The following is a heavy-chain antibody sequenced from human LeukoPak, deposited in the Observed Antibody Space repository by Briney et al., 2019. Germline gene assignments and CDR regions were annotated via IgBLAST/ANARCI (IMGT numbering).Heavy chain of an antibody. J-gene: IGHJ4*02. CDR2: IYRSGST. Sequence: SETLSLTCTVSGYSISSGYYWGWIRRPPGKGLEWIGSIYRSGSTYYNPSLKSRVTISVDTSKNQFSLKLSSVTAADTAVYYCARVVYRSHLDYWGRGTLVTVSS. V-gene: IGHV4-38-2*02. D-gene: IGHD2-2*02. CDR1: GYSISSGYY. CDR3: ARVVYRSHLDY.